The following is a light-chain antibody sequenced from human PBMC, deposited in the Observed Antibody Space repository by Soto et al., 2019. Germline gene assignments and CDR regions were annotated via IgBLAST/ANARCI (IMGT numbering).Light chain of an antibody. CDR3: QQYNIPFT. CDR2: KAS. J-gene: IGKJ3*01. V-gene: IGKV1-5*03. CDR1: QSISSW. Sequence: DIPMTQSPSTLSASVGDRVTITCRASQSISSWLAWYQQKPGKAPKLLIYKASSLESGVPSRFSGSGSGTEFTLTISSLQPDDFATYYCQQYNIPFTFGPGTKVDIK.